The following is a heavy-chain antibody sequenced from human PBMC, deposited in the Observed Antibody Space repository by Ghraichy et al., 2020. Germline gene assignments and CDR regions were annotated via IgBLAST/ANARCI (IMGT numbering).Heavy chain of an antibody. V-gene: IGHV3-11*01. Sequence: GGSLRLSCAPSGFDFSDYYMSWIRQVPGKGLEWVGYISGSGTTTHYADSMEGRVTISRDNGRDSLYLQMNSLTQDDTAVYYCARDGVVTSDFWGRGTLVTVSS. J-gene: IGHJ4*02. D-gene: IGHD3-3*01. CDR1: GFDFSDYY. CDR3: ARDGVVTSDF. CDR2: ISGSGTTT.